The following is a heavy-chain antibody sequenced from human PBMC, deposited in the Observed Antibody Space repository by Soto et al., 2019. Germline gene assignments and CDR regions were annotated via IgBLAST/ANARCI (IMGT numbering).Heavy chain of an antibody. CDR2: VSYSGST. CDR1: GGSVSSGSYY. V-gene: IGHV4-61*01. J-gene: IGHJ6*02. Sequence: SETLSLTCTVSGGSVSSGSYYWSWIRQPPGKGLEWIGYVSYSGSTYYNPSLKSRVTISIDTSKNQFSLRLSSVTAADTAVYYCGRAAYGMDVWGQGTTVTVSS. CDR3: GRAAYGMDV.